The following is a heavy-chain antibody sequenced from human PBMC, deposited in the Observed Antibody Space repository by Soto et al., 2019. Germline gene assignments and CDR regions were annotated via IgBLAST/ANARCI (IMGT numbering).Heavy chain of an antibody. D-gene: IGHD5-12*01. Sequence: QVQLQESGPGLVKPSETLSLTCTVSGGSISSYYWSWIRQPPGKGLEWIGYIYYSGSTNYNPSLKSRVTISVDTSKNHFSLKLSSVTAADTAVYYCASNCGGYSGYDCFDYWGQGTLVTVSS. J-gene: IGHJ4*02. CDR1: GGSISSYY. V-gene: IGHV4-59*08. CDR3: ASNCGGYSGYDCFDY. CDR2: IYYSGST.